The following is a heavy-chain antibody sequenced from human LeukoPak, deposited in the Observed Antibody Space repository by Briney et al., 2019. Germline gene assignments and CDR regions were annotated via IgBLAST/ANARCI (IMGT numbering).Heavy chain of an antibody. V-gene: IGHV4-34*01. CDR2: INHSGST. J-gene: IGHJ6*02. Sequence: SETLSLTCAVYGGSFSGYYWSWIRQPPGKGLEWIGEINHSGSTNYNPSLKSRVTISVDTSENQFSLKLSSVTAADTAVYYCARAVAGYYYYGMDVWGQGTTVTVSS. CDR1: GGSFSGYY. CDR3: ARAVAGYYYYGMDV. D-gene: IGHD6-19*01.